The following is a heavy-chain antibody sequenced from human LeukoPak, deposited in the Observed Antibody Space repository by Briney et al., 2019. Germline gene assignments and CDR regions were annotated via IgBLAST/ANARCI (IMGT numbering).Heavy chain of an antibody. CDR3: ARAVGPFDI. Sequence: GRSLRLSCAASGFTFSTYGMRWVRQAPGKGLEWVAVIWYDGSNKYYADSVKGRFTISRDNSKNTLSLQMNSLRAEDTAVYYCARAVGPFDIWGQGTMVTVSS. J-gene: IGHJ3*02. V-gene: IGHV3-33*01. CDR1: GFTFSTYG. CDR2: IWYDGSNK.